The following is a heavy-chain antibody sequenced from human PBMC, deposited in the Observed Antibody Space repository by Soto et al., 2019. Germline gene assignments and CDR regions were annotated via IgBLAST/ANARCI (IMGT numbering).Heavy chain of an antibody. J-gene: IGHJ4*02. V-gene: IGHV3-23*01. Sequence: EVQLLESGGGLVQPGGSLRLSCAASGFTFSSYAMTWVRQAPGKALEWVSVISSSGATVYYADSVKGRFTISRDNSKNPRYLQVNSVRVEETAIYYCAEVLQTRVVKAYGYWGQGTLVTVAT. CDR2: ISSSGATV. D-gene: IGHD4-17*01. CDR3: AEVLQTRVVKAYGY. CDR1: GFTFSSYA.